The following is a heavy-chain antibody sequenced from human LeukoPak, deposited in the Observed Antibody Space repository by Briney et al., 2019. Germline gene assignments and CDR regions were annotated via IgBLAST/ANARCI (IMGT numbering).Heavy chain of an antibody. CDR1: GGSISSYY. J-gene: IGHJ3*02. Sequence: SETLSLTCTVSGGSISSYYWSWIRQPAGKGLEWIGRIYTSGSTNYNPSLKGRVTMSVDTSKNQFSLKLSSVTAADTAVYYCARDKKKARYDSSGYYVGFDIWGQGTMVTVSS. CDR2: IYTSGST. V-gene: IGHV4-4*07. D-gene: IGHD3-22*01. CDR3: ARDKKKARYDSSGYYVGFDI.